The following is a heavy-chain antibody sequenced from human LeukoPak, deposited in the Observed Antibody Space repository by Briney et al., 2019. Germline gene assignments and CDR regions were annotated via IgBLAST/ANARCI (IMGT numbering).Heavy chain of an antibody. V-gene: IGHV3-30*18. CDR1: GFTFSNYG. Sequence: RPGGSLRLSCAASGFTFSNYGMHWVRQAPGKGLEWVAVISSDGSKKYYADSVKGRFTISRDNSKNTLYLQMNSLRVEDMALYYCAKGIAAAGTDNYFDYWGQGTLVTVSS. J-gene: IGHJ4*02. CDR3: AKGIAAAGTDNYFDY. D-gene: IGHD6-13*01. CDR2: ISSDGSKK.